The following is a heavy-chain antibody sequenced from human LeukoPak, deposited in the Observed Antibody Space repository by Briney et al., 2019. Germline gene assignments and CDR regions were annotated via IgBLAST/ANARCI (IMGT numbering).Heavy chain of an antibody. CDR2: IYDSGST. CDR3: ARHAWGSSWYYWFDP. Sequence: SETLSLTCTVSGGSISSSSHYWGWSRQPPGKGLEWIGSIYDSGSTYYNPSLKSRVTISVDTSKNQFSLKLTSMTAADTAVYYCARHAWGSSWYYWFDPWGQGTLVTVSS. D-gene: IGHD6-13*01. J-gene: IGHJ5*02. CDR1: GGSISSSSHY. V-gene: IGHV4-39*01.